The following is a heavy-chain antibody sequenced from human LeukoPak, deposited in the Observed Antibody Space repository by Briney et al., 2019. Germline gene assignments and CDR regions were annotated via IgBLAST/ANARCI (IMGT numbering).Heavy chain of an antibody. CDR2: IYHSGST. CDR1: GGSISSYY. J-gene: IGHJ4*02. Sequence: SETLSLTCTVSGGSISSYYWSWIRQPPGKGLEWIGYIYHSGSTYYNPSLKSRVTISVDRSKNQFSLKLSSVTAADTAVYYCARTLWSRFDYWGQGTLVTVSS. D-gene: IGHD5-18*01. CDR3: ARTLWSRFDY. V-gene: IGHV4-59*12.